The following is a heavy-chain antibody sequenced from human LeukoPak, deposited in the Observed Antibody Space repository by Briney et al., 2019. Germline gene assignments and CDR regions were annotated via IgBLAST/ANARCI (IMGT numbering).Heavy chain of an antibody. CDR1: GGSISSSSYY. V-gene: IGHV4-39*01. CDR3: ARHPRGSWYPPAYYFDY. CDR2: IYYSGST. D-gene: IGHD6-13*01. J-gene: IGHJ4*02. Sequence: SETLSLTCTVSGGSISSSSYYWGWIRQPPGKGLEWIGSIYYSGSTYYNPSLKSRVTISVDTSKNQFSLKLSSVTAADTAVYYCARHPRGSWYPPAYYFDYWGQGTLVTVSS.